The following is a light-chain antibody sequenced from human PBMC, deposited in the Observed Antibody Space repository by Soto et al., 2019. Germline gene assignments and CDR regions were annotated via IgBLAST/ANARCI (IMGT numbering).Light chain of an antibody. J-gene: IGLJ7*01. CDR1: SSDVGSYNL. V-gene: IGLV2-23*01. CDR2: EGS. CDR3: CSYAGSSTLL. Sequence: QSVLTQPASVSGSPGQSITISCTGTSSDVGSYNLVSWYQRHPGKAPKLLIYEGSERPSGVSNRFSGSKSGNTASLTISGLQAEDEADYYCCSYAGSSTLLFGGGTQLTVL.